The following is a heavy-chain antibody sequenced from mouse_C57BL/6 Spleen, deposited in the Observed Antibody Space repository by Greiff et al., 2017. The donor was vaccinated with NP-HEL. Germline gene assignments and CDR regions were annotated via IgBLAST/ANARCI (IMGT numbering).Heavy chain of an antibody. CDR2: INPGSGGT. CDR1: GYAFTNYL. D-gene: IGHD2-5*01. Sequence: QVQLQQSGAELVRPGTSVKVSCKASGYAFTNYLIEWVKQRPGQGLEWIGVINPGSGGTNYNEKFKGKATLTADKSSSTAYMQLSSLTSADSAVYFCARSGSYYSNSWFAYWGQGTLVTVSA. CDR3: ARSGSYYSNSWFAY. V-gene: IGHV1-54*01. J-gene: IGHJ3*01.